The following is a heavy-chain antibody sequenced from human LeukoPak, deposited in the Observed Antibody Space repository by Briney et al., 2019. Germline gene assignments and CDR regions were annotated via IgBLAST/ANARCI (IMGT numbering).Heavy chain of an antibody. J-gene: IGHJ4*02. CDR1: GDSVSSNSAA. CDR3: AGETLMVRGVPSCFDY. V-gene: IGHV6-1*01. D-gene: IGHD3-10*01. Sequence: SQTLSLTCAISGDSVSSNSAAWNWIRQSPSRGLEWLGRTYYRSKWYNDYAVSVKSRITINTDTSKNQFSLQLNSVTPEDTAVYYCAGETLMVRGVPSCFDYWGQGTLVTVSS. CDR2: TYYRSKWYN.